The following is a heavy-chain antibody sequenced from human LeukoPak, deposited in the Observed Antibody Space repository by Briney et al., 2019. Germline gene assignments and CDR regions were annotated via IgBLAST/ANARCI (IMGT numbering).Heavy chain of an antibody. CDR1: GFTFSSYA. V-gene: IGHV3-23*01. D-gene: IGHD2-2*01. CDR2: ISGSGGST. Sequence: GGSLRLSCAASGFTFSSYAMSWVRKAPGKGLEWVSAISGSGGSTYYADSVKGRFTISRDNSKNTLYLQMNSLRAEDTAVYYCAKEGPLVVVPATGVFDIWGQGTMVTVSS. J-gene: IGHJ3*02. CDR3: AKEGPLVVVPATGVFDI.